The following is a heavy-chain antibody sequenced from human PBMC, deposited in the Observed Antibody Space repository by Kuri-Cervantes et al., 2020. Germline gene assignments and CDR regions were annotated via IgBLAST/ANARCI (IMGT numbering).Heavy chain of an antibody. Sequence: GESLKISCAASGFTFSSYWMSWVRQAPGKGLEWVSHTGTTESSKYYADSVKGRFTISRDNGKNSLYLQMNSLRDEDTALYYCVRRQGWSGMDVWGQGTTVTVSS. CDR2: TGTTESSK. CDR3: VRRQGWSGMDV. V-gene: IGHV3-48*02. CDR1: GFTFSSYW. J-gene: IGHJ6*02.